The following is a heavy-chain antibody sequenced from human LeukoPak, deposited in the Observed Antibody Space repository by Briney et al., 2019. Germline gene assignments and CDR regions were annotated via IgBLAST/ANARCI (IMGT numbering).Heavy chain of an antibody. CDR3: ARDIAAARGA. D-gene: IGHD6-13*01. J-gene: IGHJ3*01. CDR2: ISSSSSYI. V-gene: IGHV3-21*01. Sequence: GGSLRLSCAASGFTFSSYSMSWVRQAPGKGLEWVSSISSSSSYIYYADSVKGRFTIPRDNAKNSLYLQMNSLRAEDTAVYYCARDIAAARGAWGQGTMVTVSS. CDR1: GFTFSSYS.